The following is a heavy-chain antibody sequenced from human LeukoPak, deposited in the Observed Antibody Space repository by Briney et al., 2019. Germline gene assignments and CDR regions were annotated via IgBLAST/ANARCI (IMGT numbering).Heavy chain of an antibody. Sequence: GGSLRLSCAASGFTFSYYSMNWVRQAPGRGLEWVSCISSSSSLIFYSDSVRGRFTTSRDNAKNLLYLHMNSLRVEDTAVYYCAKVDRGDYSSSPVPYYNYYMNVWGKGTTVTVSS. V-gene: IGHV3-21*01. CDR2: ISSSSSLI. J-gene: IGHJ6*03. CDR3: AKVDRGDYSSSPVPYYNYYMNV. D-gene: IGHD6-13*01. CDR1: GFTFSYYS.